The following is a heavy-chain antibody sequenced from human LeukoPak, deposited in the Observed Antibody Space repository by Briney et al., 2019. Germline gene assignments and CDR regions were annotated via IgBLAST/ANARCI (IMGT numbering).Heavy chain of an antibody. Sequence: SETLPLTCAVYGGSFSGYYWSWIRQPPGKGLEWIGEINHSGSTNYSPSLKSRVTISVDTSKNQFSLKLSSVTAADTAVYYCAREVDTAMVRYWYFDLWGRGTLVTVSS. D-gene: IGHD5-18*01. CDR3: AREVDTAMVRYWYFDL. CDR1: GGSFSGYY. J-gene: IGHJ2*01. CDR2: INHSGST. V-gene: IGHV4-34*01.